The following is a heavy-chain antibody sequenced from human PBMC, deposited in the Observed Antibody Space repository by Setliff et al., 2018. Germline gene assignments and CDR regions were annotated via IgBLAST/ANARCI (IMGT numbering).Heavy chain of an antibody. CDR2: IYPGDSDT. D-gene: IGHD3-16*01. CDR1: GFRFTSHW. J-gene: IGHJ4*02. CDR3: AIIDDAIMDLDY. V-gene: IGHV5-51*01. Sequence: PGESLKISCQGSGFRFTSHWIGWVRQMPGKGLEWMGLIYPGDSDTRYSPSFQGQVTISADRSTSTAYLQWRSLKASDTAIYFCAIIDDAIMDLDYWGQGTLVTVSS.